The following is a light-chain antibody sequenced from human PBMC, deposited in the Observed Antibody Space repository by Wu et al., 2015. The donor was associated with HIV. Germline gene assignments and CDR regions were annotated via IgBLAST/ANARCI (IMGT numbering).Light chain of an antibody. CDR2: DAS. CDR1: QSVSRSY. Sequence: EIILTQSPGTLSLSPGERATLSCRASQSVSRSYLAWYQQKPGQAPRLLIKDASNRASGIPDRFSGGGSGTDFTLTISSLEPEDFAVYYCQQRANWPLTFGGGTRLEIK. J-gene: IGKJ4*01. CDR3: QQRANWPLT. V-gene: IGKV3D-20*02.